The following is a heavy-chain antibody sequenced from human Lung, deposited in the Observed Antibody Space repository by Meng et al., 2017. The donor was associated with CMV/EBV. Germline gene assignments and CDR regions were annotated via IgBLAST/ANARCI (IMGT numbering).Heavy chain of an antibody. J-gene: IGHJ6*02. V-gene: IGHV4-39*07. CDR2: IYYSGST. D-gene: IGHD2-8*01. CDR1: GVSISSSTYY. CDR3: ARSEPAKSYCTNGVCSDYYYGMDV. Sequence: SXTXSLXCTVSGVSISSSTYYXDWIRQPPGKGLEYIGSIYYSGSTYYNPSLKGRVTISVDASKNQFSLKLTSVTAADTAVYYCARSEPAKSYCTNGVCSDYYYGMDVWXQGTTVTVSS.